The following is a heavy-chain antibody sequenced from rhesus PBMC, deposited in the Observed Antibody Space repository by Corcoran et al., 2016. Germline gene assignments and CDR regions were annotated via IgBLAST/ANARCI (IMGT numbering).Heavy chain of an antibody. CDR1: GFTFISYC. Sequence: EVQLVESGVGLAMPGGSLRLSCAASGFTFISYCMNWVRHPPGPGLEWISAINSCGGSTYYADSVKGRFTISRDKSKNTLSLQMNSLRAEDTAVYYCAKGIAGTTPYYYGLDSWGQGVVVTVSS. CDR3: AKGIAGTTPYYYGLDS. V-gene: IGHV3S42*01. D-gene: IGHD1-20*01. J-gene: IGHJ6*01. CDR2: INSCGGST.